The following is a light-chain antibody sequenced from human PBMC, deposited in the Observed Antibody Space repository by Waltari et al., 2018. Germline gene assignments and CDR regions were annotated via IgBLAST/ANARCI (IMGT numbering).Light chain of an antibody. CDR1: SGHSSNV. CDR2: VNSDGSH. V-gene: IGLV4-69*01. Sequence: QLVLTQSHSASASLGASVKLTCTLSSGHSSNVVAWLQQQPEKGPRYLMKVNSDGSHSQGDEIPDRLSGTSSGAERYLTIPNLQSEDEADYYCQSGGHGTWVFGGGTKLTVL. CDR3: QSGGHGTWV. J-gene: IGLJ3*02.